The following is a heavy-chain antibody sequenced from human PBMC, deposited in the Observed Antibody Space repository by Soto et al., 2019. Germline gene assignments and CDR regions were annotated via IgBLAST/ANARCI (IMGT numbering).Heavy chain of an antibody. CDR2: ISSSSSYI. J-gene: IGHJ6*02. D-gene: IGHD2-2*01. V-gene: IGHV3-21*01. CDR3: ARAEDIVVVPAAISYYYYGMDV. Sequence: GGSLRLSCAASGFTFSSYSMNWVRQAPGKGLEWVSSISSSSSYIYYADSVKGRFTISRDNAKNSLYLQMNSLRAEDTAVYYCARAEDIVVVPAAISYYYYGMDVWGQGTTVTVSS. CDR1: GFTFSSYS.